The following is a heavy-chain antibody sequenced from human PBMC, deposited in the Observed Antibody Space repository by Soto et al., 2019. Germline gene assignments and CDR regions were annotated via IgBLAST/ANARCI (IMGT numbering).Heavy chain of an antibody. J-gene: IGHJ6*02. CDR2: ISWNSGNI. V-gene: IGHV3-9*01. CDR1: GFTFDDYA. CDR3: AKDISSQFHGGMDV. Sequence: GGSLKLSCAASGFTFDDYAIHCVRQGPGKGLEWVAGISWNSGNIGYADSVEGRFTISRNNAKNSLSLQMTSLTMEDTGLYYCAKDISSQFHGGMDVWGQGTTVTVSS.